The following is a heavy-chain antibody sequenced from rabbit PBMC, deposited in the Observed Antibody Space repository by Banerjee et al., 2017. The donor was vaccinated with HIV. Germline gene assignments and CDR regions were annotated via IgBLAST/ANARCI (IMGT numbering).Heavy chain of an antibody. CDR1: GFDFSNNE. J-gene: IGHJ4*01. CDR2: IYTGSSGST. Sequence: QSLEESGGDLVKPGASLTLTCKASGFDFSNNEIIWVRQAPGKGLEWIAYIYTGSSGSTYYANWAKGRFTISKTSSTTVTLQMTSLTAADTATYFCARGSSSIYYALELWGPGTLVTVS. CDR3: ARGSSSIYYALEL. D-gene: IGHD8-1*01. V-gene: IGHV1S40*01.